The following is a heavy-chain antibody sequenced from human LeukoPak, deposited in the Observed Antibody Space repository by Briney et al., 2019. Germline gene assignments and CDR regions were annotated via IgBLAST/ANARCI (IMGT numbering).Heavy chain of an antibody. Sequence: PGGSLRLSCAASGFTFSSYSMNWVRQAPGKGLEWVSSISSSSSYIYYADSVKGRFTISRDNAKNSLYLQMNSLRAEDTAVYYCARARIAATGTGFDYWGQGTLVTVSS. CDR2: ISSSSSYI. CDR1: GFTFSSYS. CDR3: ARARIAATGTGFDY. V-gene: IGHV3-21*01. D-gene: IGHD6-13*01. J-gene: IGHJ4*02.